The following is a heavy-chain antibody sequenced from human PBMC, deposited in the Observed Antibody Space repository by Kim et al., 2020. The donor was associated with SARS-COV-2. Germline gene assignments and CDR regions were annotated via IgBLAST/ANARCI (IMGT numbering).Heavy chain of an antibody. D-gene: IGHD3-22*01. CDR3: ARDGGSGYYTLDPDY. Sequence: DSVKGRFTISRDNSKNTLYLQMNSLRAEDTAVYYCARDGGSGYYTLDPDYWGQGTLVTVSS. V-gene: IGHV3-30*01. J-gene: IGHJ4*02.